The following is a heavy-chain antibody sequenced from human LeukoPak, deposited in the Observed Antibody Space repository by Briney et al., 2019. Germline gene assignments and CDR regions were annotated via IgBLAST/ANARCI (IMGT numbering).Heavy chain of an antibody. CDR3: ARPIAAAGTHWFDP. CDR2: IIPILGTA. V-gene: IGHV1-69*05. Sequence: ASVKVSCKASGGTFSSYAISWVRQAPGQGLEWMGGIIPILGTANYAQKFQGRVTITTDESTSTAYMELSSLRSEDTAVYYCARPIAAAGTHWFDPWGQGTLVTVSS. CDR1: GGTFSSYA. D-gene: IGHD6-13*01. J-gene: IGHJ5*02.